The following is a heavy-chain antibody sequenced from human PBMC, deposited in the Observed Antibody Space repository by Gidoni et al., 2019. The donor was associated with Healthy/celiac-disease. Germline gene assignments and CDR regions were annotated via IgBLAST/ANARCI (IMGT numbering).Heavy chain of an antibody. CDR3: ARLMGVLRFLEWPIPGGMDV. CDR1: GYTFTSYG. J-gene: IGHJ6*02. CDR2: ISAYNGNT. Sequence: QVQLVQSGAEVKKPGASVKVSCKASGYTFTSYGISGVRQAPGQGLEWMGWISAYNGNTNYAQKLQGRVTMTTDTSTSTAYMELRSLRSDDTAVYYCARLMGVLRFLEWPIPGGMDVWGQGTTVTVSS. V-gene: IGHV1-18*01. D-gene: IGHD3-3*01.